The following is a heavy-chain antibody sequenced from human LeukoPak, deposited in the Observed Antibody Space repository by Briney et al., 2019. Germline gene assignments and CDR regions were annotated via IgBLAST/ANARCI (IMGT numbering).Heavy chain of an antibody. J-gene: IGHJ4*02. D-gene: IGHD6-19*01. Sequence: ASVKVSCKASGYTFTGYYMHWVRQAPGQGLEWMGWINPNSGGTNYAQKFQDRVTMTRDTSISTAYMELSRLKSDDTAVYYCARVLGGAEDSSGKDFDYWGQGTLVTVSS. CDR2: INPNSGGT. V-gene: IGHV1-2*02. CDR3: ARVLGGAEDSSGKDFDY. CDR1: GYTFTGYY.